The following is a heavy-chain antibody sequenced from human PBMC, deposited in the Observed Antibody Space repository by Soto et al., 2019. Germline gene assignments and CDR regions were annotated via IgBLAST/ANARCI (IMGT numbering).Heavy chain of an antibody. J-gene: IGHJ6*02. CDR2: IIPIFGTA. V-gene: IGHV1-69*12. CDR3: ASPGHSSGYYLLYYYGMDV. Sequence: QVQLVQSGAEVKKPGSSVKVSCKASGGTFSSYAISWVRQAPGQGLEWMGGIIPIFGTANYAQKFQGRVTITAEESTSTAYMELSSLRYEDTAVYYCASPGHSSGYYLLYYYGMDVWGQGTTVTVS. CDR1: GGTFSSYA. D-gene: IGHD3-22*01.